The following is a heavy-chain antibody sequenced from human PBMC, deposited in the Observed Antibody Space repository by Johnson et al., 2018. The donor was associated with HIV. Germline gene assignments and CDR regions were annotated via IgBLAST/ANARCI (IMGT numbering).Heavy chain of an antibody. CDR3: ARGSWGSHTGDAFDI. J-gene: IGHJ3*02. CDR1: GFTFSSYA. V-gene: IGHV3-7*03. Sequence: VQLVESGGGLVQPGGSLRLSCAASGFTFSSYAMSWVRQAPGKGLEWVANIKQDGSEKYYVDSVKGRFTISRDNAKNSLYLQMNSLRAEDTAVYYCARGSWGSHTGDAFDIWGQGTMVTVSS. D-gene: IGHD3-16*01. CDR2: IKQDGSEK.